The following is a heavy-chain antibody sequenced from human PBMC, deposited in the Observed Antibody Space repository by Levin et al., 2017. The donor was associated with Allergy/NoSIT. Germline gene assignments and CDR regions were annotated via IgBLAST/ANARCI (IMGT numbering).Heavy chain of an antibody. V-gene: IGHV3-30*18. CDR3: AKDVYGSGWYPLGNDAGEM. J-gene: IGHJ3*02. D-gene: IGHD6-19*01. CDR2: ISSDGRKK. CDR1: GFTFSSFG. Sequence: LSLTCAASGFTFSSFGMHWVRPAPGKGLEWVAVISSDGRKKFYADSVKGRFTISRHNSKNTLDLQMNSLRAEDTAVYYCAKDVYGSGWYPLGNDAGEMWGQGTKVSVSS.